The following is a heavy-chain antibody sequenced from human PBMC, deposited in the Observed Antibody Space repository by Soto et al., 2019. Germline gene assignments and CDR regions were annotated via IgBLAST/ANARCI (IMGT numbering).Heavy chain of an antibody. Sequence: TRSLPWTAAAGSLSSSSYYWGWIRQTPGKGLEWMGSSYYSGSTYYSPSLRSRVTISVDTSKNQFSLKLSSVTAADTAVYYCVRHGGMIKWAFDIRGQGTMGTVSS. CDR1: AGSLSSSSYY. V-gene: IGHV4-39*01. CDR3: VRHGGMIKWAFDI. J-gene: IGHJ3*02. D-gene: IGHD3-22*01. CDR2: SYYSGST.